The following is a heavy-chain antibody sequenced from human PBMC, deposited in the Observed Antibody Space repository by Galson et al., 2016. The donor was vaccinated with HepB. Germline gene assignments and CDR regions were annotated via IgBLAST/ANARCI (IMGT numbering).Heavy chain of an antibody. J-gene: IGHJ6*03. Sequence: SLRLSCAASGFSVSSYAMSWVRQAPGKGLEWVSTLGSSGRSTYYTDSVKGRFTISRDNSKNTGYLQMDSLRADDTAVYYCAKFRGAVYEQYYMDAWGKGTAVTVSS. D-gene: IGHD5/OR15-5a*01. CDR1: GFSVSSYA. V-gene: IGHV3-23*01. CDR3: AKFRGAVYEQYYMDA. CDR2: LGSSGRST.